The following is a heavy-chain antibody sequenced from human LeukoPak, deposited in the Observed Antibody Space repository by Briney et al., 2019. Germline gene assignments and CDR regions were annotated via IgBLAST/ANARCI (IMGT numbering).Heavy chain of an antibody. J-gene: IGHJ4*02. CDR2: IYHSGST. Sequence: PSETLSLTCTVSGYSISSGYYWGWIRQPPGKGLEWIGSIYHSGSTYYNPSLKSRVTISVDTSKNQFSLKLSPVTAADTAVYYCARSFINVAFDYWGQGTLVTVSS. V-gene: IGHV4-38-2*02. CDR3: ARSFINVAFDY. CDR1: GYSISSGYY.